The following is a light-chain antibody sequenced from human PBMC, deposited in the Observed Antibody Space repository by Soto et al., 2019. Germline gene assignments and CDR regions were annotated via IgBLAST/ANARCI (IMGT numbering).Light chain of an antibody. CDR1: QSVASSF. V-gene: IGKV3-20*01. J-gene: IGKJ1*01. CDR3: QQYGSSPRT. CDR2: GAS. Sequence: DIVLTQSPGTLSLSPGERATLSCRASQSVASSFLAWYQQKPGQAPRLLIYGASSRATGIPDRFSASGSGTDFTLTISRLEPEDFAVYYCQQYGSSPRTFGQGTKVEI.